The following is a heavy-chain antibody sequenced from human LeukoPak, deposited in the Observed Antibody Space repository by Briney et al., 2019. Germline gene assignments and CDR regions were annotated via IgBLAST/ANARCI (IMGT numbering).Heavy chain of an antibody. Sequence: PGGSLRLSCAASGFTFSTYWMHWVRQAPGKGLVWVSRISSDGSSTSYADSVKGRFTISRDNAKNTLYLQMNSLRAEDTAVYYCARDRLVGAPGGYFDYWGQGTLVTVSS. CDR2: ISSDGSST. CDR1: GFTFSTYW. D-gene: IGHD1-26*01. J-gene: IGHJ4*02. CDR3: ARDRLVGAPGGYFDY. V-gene: IGHV3-74*01.